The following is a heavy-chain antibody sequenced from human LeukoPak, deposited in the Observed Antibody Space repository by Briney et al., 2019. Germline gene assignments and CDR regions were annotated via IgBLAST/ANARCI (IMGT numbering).Heavy chain of an antibody. D-gene: IGHD6-25*01. CDR1: GGSISSGTYY. J-gene: IGHJ5*02. CDR3: ARILAASDTGAYHWFDP. Sequence: SETLSLTCTVSGGSISSGTYYWSWIRQPAGKGLEWIGRIDTSGGTKYNPSLESRVTITVDTSKNQFSLRLSSVTAADTAVYYCARILAASDTGAYHWFDPWGQGTLVTVSS. CDR2: IDTSGGT. V-gene: IGHV4-61*02.